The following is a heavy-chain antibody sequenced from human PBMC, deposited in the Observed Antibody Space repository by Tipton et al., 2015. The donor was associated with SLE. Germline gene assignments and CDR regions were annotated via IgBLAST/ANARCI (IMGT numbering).Heavy chain of an antibody. V-gene: IGHV4-38-2*01. Sequence: TLSLTCAVSGYSISSGYYWGWIRQPPGKGLEWIGSIYHSGSTYYNPSLKSRVTISVDTSKNQFSLKLSSVTAADTAVYYCARGLLWGAFDIWGQGTMATVSS. J-gene: IGHJ3*02. CDR2: IYHSGST. D-gene: IGHD3-10*01. CDR1: GYSISSGYY. CDR3: ARGLLWGAFDI.